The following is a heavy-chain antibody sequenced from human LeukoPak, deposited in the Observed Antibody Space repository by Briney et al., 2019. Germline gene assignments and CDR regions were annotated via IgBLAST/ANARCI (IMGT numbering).Heavy chain of an antibody. CDR3: ARIRPVTTGPKGYYFDY. CDR1: GYTFSSYE. J-gene: IGHJ4*02. CDR2: MNPKTGKT. Sequence: ASVKVSCKTSGYTFSSYEINWVRQATGRGLEWVGWMNPKTGKTAYARNLQGRVTITRDTSISTAYMDLSGLRSEDTAVYYCARIRPVTTGPKGYYFDYWGQGTLVTVSS. V-gene: IGHV1-8*01. D-gene: IGHD1-1*01.